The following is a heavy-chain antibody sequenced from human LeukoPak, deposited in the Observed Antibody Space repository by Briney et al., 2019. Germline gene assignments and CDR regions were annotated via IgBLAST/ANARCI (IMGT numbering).Heavy chain of an antibody. Sequence: GGSQRLSCAASGFTFSLFGMHWVRQAPGKGLEWLAVTSYDGGEKYYADSVKGRFTISRDNSKNTLYLQMNSLRAEDTAVYYCAKDSSGYLDYWGQGTLVTVSS. V-gene: IGHV3-30*18. D-gene: IGHD3-22*01. CDR3: AKDSSGYLDY. CDR2: TSYDGGEK. CDR1: GFTFSLFG. J-gene: IGHJ4*02.